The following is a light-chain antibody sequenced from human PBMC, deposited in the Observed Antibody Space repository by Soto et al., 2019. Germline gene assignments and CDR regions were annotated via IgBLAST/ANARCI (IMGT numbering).Light chain of an antibody. J-gene: IGKJ1*01. Sequence: DIQMTQSPSSLSASVGDRVTITCRASQGISNYLAWYQQKPGKVPKLLIYAASTLQSGVLSRFSSSGTGTDFSLIISCLQTEDVATYYCQKYNSAPWTFGQVTKVEIK. CDR3: QKYNSAPWT. V-gene: IGKV1-27*01. CDR1: QGISNY. CDR2: AAS.